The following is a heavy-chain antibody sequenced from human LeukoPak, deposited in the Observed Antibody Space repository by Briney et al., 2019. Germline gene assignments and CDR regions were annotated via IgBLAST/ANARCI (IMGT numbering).Heavy chain of an antibody. D-gene: IGHD2-8*01. CDR2: IYPGDSDI. CDR1: GNSFISYW. J-gene: IGHJ5*02. CDR3: ARHTRDCSNGVCWFDP. V-gene: IGHV5-51*01. Sequence: GESLKISCKGSGNSFISYWIGWVRQTPGKGLEWMGIIYPGDSDIRYSPSFQGQVTISADKSISTAYLQWSSLKASDTAMYYCARHTRDCSNGVCWFDPWGQGTLVTVSS.